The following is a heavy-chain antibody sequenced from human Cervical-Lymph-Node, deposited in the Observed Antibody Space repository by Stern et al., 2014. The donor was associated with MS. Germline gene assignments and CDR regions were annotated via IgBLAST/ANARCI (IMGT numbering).Heavy chain of an antibody. CDR1: GYRFSNYG. J-gene: IGHJ4*02. CDR2: ISSDKGKT. D-gene: IGHD5/OR15-5a*01. V-gene: IGHV1-18*01. Sequence: QLGESGPEVKKPGASVKVSCKATGYRFSNYGINWVRQAPGKGLEWMGWISSDKGKTNYAQKLQGRVTMTTDTGTSTVYMELRRLRSDDTAVYYCARIGGLFQVVSGWNDKWGQGTLVTVSS. CDR3: ARIGGLFQVVSGWNDK.